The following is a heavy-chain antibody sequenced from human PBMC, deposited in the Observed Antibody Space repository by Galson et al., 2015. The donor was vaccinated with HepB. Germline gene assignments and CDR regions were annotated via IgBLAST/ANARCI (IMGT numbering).Heavy chain of an antibody. CDR2: INPNSGGT. CDR3: ARDIGLVTTLGFDY. Sequence: SVKVSCKASGYTFTGYYMHWVRQAPGQGLEWMGWINPNSGGTNYAQKFQGWVAMTRDTSISTAYMELSRLRSDDTAVYYCARDIGLVTTLGFDYWGQGTLVTVSS. J-gene: IGHJ4*02. D-gene: IGHD3/OR15-3a*01. V-gene: IGHV1-2*04. CDR1: GYTFTGYY.